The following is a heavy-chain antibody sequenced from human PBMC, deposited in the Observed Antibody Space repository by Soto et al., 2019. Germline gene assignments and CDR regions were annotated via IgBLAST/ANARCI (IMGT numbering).Heavy chain of an antibody. J-gene: IGHJ5*02. CDR2: ISYDGINK. CDR3: ARAYGDYVDWFGP. Sequence: PGGSLRLSCVASGFTFSSYGMHWVRQAPGKGLEWVAVISYDGINKYYADSVKGRFTISRDNSKNTLYLQMNSLRAEDTAVYYCARAYGDYVDWFGPWGQGTLVTVSS. CDR1: GFTFSSYG. D-gene: IGHD4-17*01. V-gene: IGHV3-30*03.